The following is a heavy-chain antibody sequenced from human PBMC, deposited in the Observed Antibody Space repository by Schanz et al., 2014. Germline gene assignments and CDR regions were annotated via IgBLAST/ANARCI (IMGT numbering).Heavy chain of an antibody. CDR3: ARDQSPYTNSSDVRYFDY. Sequence: QVQLVQSGAEVKKPGSSMKVSCKASGGTFNSYTINWVRQAPGQGLEWMGRIIPILGIANYAQKFQGRVTMTTDTSTSTSYMELTSLRFDDTAVYYCARDQSPYTNSSDVRYFDYWGQGSLVIVSS. CDR1: GGTFNSYT. D-gene: IGHD6-6*01. J-gene: IGHJ4*02. CDR2: IIPILGIA. V-gene: IGHV1-69*08.